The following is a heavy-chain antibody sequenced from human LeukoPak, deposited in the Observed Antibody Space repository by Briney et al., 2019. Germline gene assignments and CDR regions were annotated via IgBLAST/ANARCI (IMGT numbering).Heavy chain of an antibody. D-gene: IGHD3-3*01. CDR1: GFTFSSNW. CDR3: AKGGLHRGLDWGSVRFLEWFDAFDI. V-gene: IGHV3-7*03. Sequence: GGSLRLSCAASGFTFSSNWMTWVRQAPGKGLEWVANINQDGGEKYYVDSVKGRFTISRDNAKNSLYLQMNSLRAEDTAVYYCAKGGLHRGLDWGSVRFLEWFDAFDIWGQGTMVTVSS. J-gene: IGHJ3*02. CDR2: INQDGGEK.